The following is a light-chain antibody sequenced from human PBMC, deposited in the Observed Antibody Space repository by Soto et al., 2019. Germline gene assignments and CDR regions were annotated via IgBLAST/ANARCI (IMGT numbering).Light chain of an antibody. V-gene: IGLV2-11*01. CDR3: CSYGGTYWV. CDR1: SSDVGGYDY. Sequence: QSVLTQPRSVSGSPGQSVTISCTGTSSDVGGYDYVSWYQQHPGKAPKLMIYDVTKRPSGVPDRFSGSKSGNTASLTISGLQAEDEADYYCCSYGGTYWVLGGGTKLTVL. CDR2: DVT. J-gene: IGLJ3*02.